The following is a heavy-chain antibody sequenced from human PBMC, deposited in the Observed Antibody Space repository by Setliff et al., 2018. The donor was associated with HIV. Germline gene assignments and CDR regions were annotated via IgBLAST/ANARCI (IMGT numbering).Heavy chain of an antibody. CDR3: AKGGYGGAYYVAGY. D-gene: IGHD5-18*01. CDR2: IIPIVGIP. CDR1: GGTCSRYA. J-gene: IGHJ4*02. Sequence: GASVKVSCKASGGTCSRYAIAWVRQAPGQGLEWMGGIIPIVGIPNYAQKFQGRVSITADKSAITAYMELSSLRSEDTAMYYCAKGGYGGAYYVAGYWGQGTLVTVSS. V-gene: IGHV1-69*10.